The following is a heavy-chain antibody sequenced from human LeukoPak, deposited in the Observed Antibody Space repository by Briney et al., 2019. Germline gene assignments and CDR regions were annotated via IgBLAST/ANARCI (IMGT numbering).Heavy chain of an antibody. Sequence: GGSLRLSCAASGFSLSAYWMTWVRQAPGKGLEWVANINRDGSQKNHVDSVKGRFTISRDNSKNTLYLQMNSLRAEDPAVYYCARVLFGYSYGYYFDYWGQGALVTVSS. V-gene: IGHV3-7*03. CDR3: ARVLFGYSYGYYFDY. CDR2: INRDGSQK. CDR1: GFSLSAYW. D-gene: IGHD5-18*01. J-gene: IGHJ4*02.